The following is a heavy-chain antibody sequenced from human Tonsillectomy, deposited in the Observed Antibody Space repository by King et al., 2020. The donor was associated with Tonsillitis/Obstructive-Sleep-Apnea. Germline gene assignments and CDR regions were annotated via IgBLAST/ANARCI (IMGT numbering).Heavy chain of an antibody. V-gene: IGHV3-23*04. D-gene: IGHD2-2*01. Sequence: VQLVESGGGLEQPGGSLRLSCAASGFTFSSYAMSWVRQAPGKGLEWVSAISDIGTSKYYADSVKGRFTISRDNSKNTLYLQMDSLRAEDAAVYYCAKHNCSSTSCPTDYWGQGTLVTVSS. J-gene: IGHJ4*02. CDR3: AKHNCSSTSCPTDY. CDR1: GFTFSSYA. CDR2: ISDIGTSK.